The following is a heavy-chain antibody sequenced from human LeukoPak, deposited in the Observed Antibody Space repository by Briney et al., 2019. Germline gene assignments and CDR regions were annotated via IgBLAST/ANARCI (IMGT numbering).Heavy chain of an antibody. J-gene: IGHJ6*03. CDR2: IVPIFGTA. V-gene: IGHV1-69*05. CDR1: GGTFSSYA. CDR3: ARWRTGHSSSPYYYYYYMDV. D-gene: IGHD6-13*01. Sequence: GSSVKVSCKASGGTFSSYAISWVRQAPGQGLEWMGGIVPIFGTANYAQKFQGRVTITTDESTSTAYMELSSLRSEDTAVYYCARWRTGHSSSPYYYYYYMDVWGKGTTVTVSS.